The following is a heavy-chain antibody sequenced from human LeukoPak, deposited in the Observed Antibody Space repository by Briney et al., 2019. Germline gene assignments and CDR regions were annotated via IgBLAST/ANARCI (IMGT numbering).Heavy chain of an antibody. Sequence: ASVKVSCKASGYTFTSYGMHWVRQAPGQRLEWMGWINAGNGNTKYSQKFQGRVTITRDTSASTAYMGLSSLRSEDTAVYYCARGRDTAMVCRDWGQGTLVTVSS. CDR2: INAGNGNT. CDR3: ARGRDTAMVCRD. D-gene: IGHD5-18*01. J-gene: IGHJ4*02. CDR1: GYTFTSYG. V-gene: IGHV1-3*01.